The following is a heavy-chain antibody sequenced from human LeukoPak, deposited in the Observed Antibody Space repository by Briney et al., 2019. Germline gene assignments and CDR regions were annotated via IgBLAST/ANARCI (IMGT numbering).Heavy chain of an antibody. CDR2: ISSSSSYI. Sequence: GGSLRLSCAASGFTFSSYSVNWVRQAPGKGLEWVSSISSSSSYIYYADSVKGRFTISRDSAKNSLYLQMNSLRAEDTAVYYCARDRSIAAAGSLDYWGQGTLVTVSS. V-gene: IGHV3-21*01. CDR3: ARDRSIAAAGSLDY. J-gene: IGHJ4*02. CDR1: GFTFSSYS. D-gene: IGHD6-13*01.